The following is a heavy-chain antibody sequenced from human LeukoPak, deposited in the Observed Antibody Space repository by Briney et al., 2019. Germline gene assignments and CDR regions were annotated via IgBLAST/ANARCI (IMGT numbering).Heavy chain of an antibody. CDR3: ARHGTLPYYYDSSGYPFLDY. Sequence: PSETLSRTCTVSSGSISSYSWSWIRQPPGKGLEWIGYIYYSGSTSYNPSLKRRVIMSVDTSKNQFSLKLSSVTAAHTAVYYCARHGTLPYYYDSSGYPFLDYWGQGTLVTVSS. CDR2: IYYSGST. D-gene: IGHD3-22*01. V-gene: IGHV4-59*08. J-gene: IGHJ4*02. CDR1: SGSISSYS.